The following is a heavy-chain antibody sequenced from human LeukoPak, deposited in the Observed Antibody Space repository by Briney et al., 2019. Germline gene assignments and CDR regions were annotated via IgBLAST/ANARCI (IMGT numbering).Heavy chain of an antibody. V-gene: IGHV4-39*07. Sequence: KPSETLSLTCTVSGGSISSSSYYWGWIRQPPGKGLEWIGSIYYSGSTYYNPSLKSRVTISVDTSKNQFSLKLSSVTAADTAVYYCARGQRDILTGPHGMDVWGQGTTVTVSS. CDR1: GGSISSSSYY. J-gene: IGHJ6*02. CDR3: ARGQRDILTGPHGMDV. D-gene: IGHD3-9*01. CDR2: IYYSGST.